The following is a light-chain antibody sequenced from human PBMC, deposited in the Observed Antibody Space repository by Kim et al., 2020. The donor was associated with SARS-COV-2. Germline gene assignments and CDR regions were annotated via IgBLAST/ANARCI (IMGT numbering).Light chain of an antibody. CDR3: QQYGYTPQL. J-gene: IGKJ2*01. V-gene: IGKV3-20*01. Sequence: LATGESYTLICRHSQSVPNTFIAWYAQRPAQAPRLHIYATSTGATDIPERLSGRGSETDFTLTISRLEAEDCAVYYCQQYGYTPQLLGQETKLEI. CDR1: QSVPNTF. CDR2: ATS.